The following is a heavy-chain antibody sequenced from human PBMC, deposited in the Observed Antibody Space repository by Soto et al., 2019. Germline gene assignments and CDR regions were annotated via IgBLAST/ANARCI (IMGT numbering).Heavy chain of an antibody. CDR1: GFTFDDYA. J-gene: IGHJ4*02. Sequence: GGSLRLSCAASGFTFDDYAMYLVRQVPGKGLEWVSSISRNSIYIFYADSVKGRFTISRDNAKNSLYLQMNSLRAEDTAVYYCARDANLVDSWGQGTLVTVSS. V-gene: IGHV3-21*01. CDR2: ISRNSIYI. D-gene: IGHD2-15*01. CDR3: ARDANLVDS.